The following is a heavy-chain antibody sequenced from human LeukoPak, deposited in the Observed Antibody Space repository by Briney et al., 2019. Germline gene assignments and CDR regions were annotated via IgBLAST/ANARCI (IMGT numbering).Heavy chain of an antibody. J-gene: IGHJ3*01. CDR2: LYSGGNT. CDR1: GFTVSSNY. V-gene: IGHV3-53*01. Sequence: GGSLRLSCAASGFTVSSNYMSWVRQAPGKGLEWVSVLYSGGNTYYADFVRGRFTISRDNSKNTLFLQMNSLRAEDTAVFYCARGRLGGFDLWGQGTMVTVSS. D-gene: IGHD3-9*01. CDR3: ARGRLGGFDL.